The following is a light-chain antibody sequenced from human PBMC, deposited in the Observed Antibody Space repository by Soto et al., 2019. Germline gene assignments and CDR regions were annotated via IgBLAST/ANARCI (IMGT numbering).Light chain of an antibody. J-gene: IGKJ1*01. Sequence: DIQMTQSPSTLSASVGDRVTITCRASQSISNWLAWYQQKPGKAPKLLIYKTSTLDSGVPSRFSGSGSGAEFTLTISSLQPDDFATYYCQQYHTYWTFGQGTKVDVK. CDR2: KTS. V-gene: IGKV1-5*03. CDR3: QQYHTYWT. CDR1: QSISNW.